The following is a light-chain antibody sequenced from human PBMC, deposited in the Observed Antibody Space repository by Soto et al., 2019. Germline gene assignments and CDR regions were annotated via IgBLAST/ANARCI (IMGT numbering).Light chain of an antibody. CDR3: QQLNTFPLT. CDR2: AIS. J-gene: IGKJ4*01. CDR1: QGIGTH. V-gene: IGKV1-9*01. Sequence: DIEMTQSPSFLSASLGDRVTVTCRASQGIGTHLAWYQQKPGGAPQLLIYAISTLRSGVPSRFTGGGSGTEFTLTISSLQPEDFATFYCQQLNTFPLTFGGGTKVDIK.